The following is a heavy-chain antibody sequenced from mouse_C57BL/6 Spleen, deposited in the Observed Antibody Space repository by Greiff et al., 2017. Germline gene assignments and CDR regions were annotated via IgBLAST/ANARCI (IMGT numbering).Heavy chain of an antibody. V-gene: IGHV1-15*01. Sequence: QVQLQQSGAELVRPGASVTLSCKASGYTFTDYEMHWVKQTPVHGLEWIGAIDPETGGTAYNQKFKGKAILTADKSSSTAYMELRSLTSEDSAVYYCVCGYGSSPHYYAMDYWGQGTSVTVSS. D-gene: IGHD1-1*01. J-gene: IGHJ4*01. CDR1: GYTFTDYE. CDR2: IDPETGGT. CDR3: VCGYGSSPHYYAMDY.